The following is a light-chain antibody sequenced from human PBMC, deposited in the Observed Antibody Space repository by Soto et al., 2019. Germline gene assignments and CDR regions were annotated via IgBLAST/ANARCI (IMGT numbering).Light chain of an antibody. Sequence: IVLTQSPGTLSLSPGETAALSCRASQSVSNSYLAWYQQKPAQAPRLLIYGASTRATGIPDRFSGSGCGTDFTLLSSRLVPEDFAVYYCQLYGTSSITFGQGTRLEIQ. CDR1: QSVSNSY. J-gene: IGKJ5*01. CDR3: QLYGTSSIT. V-gene: IGKV3-20*01. CDR2: GAS.